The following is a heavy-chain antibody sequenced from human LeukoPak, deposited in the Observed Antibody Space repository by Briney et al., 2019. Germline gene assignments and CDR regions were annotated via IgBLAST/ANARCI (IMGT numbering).Heavy chain of an antibody. CDR1: GFTFSRYG. J-gene: IGHJ4*02. D-gene: IGHD4-17*01. CDR3: EKLGKGKNLYRDPDLDY. V-gene: IGHV3-30*18. Sequence: GRSLRLSCAASGFTFSRYGMHWVRQAPGKGLEWVSLISYDGGNKYYGDSVKGRFTISRDNSKNTLYLQMNSLRPEDTAVYYCEKLGKGKNLYRDPDLDYWGQGTLVTVSS. CDR2: ISYDGGNK.